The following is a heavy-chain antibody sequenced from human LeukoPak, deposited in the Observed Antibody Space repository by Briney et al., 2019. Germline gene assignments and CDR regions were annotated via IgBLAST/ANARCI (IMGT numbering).Heavy chain of an antibody. CDR2: ISAYNGNT. D-gene: IGHD3-10*02. V-gene: IGHV1-18*04. J-gene: IGHJ4*02. CDR3: ARATSRVSPMYYFDY. CDR1: GYTFTSYG. Sequence: ASVKVSCKASGYTFTSYGISWVRQAPGQGLEWMGWISAYNGNTNYAQKLRGRVTMTTDTSTSTAYMELRSLRSDDTAVYYCARATSRVSPMYYFDYWGQGTLVTVSS.